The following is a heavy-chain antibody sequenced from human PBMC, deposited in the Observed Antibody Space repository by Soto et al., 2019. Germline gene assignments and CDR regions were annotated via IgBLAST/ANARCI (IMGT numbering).Heavy chain of an antibody. CDR1: GYSFTSYW. CDR2: IYPDDSDT. D-gene: IGHD6-19*01. V-gene: IGHV5-51*01. J-gene: IGHJ4*02. Sequence: GESLKISCKGSGYSFTSYWIAWVRQMPGKGLELMGIIYPDDSDTRYSPSFQGQVTISADKSISTAYLQGSSLKASDTAMYYCVMPLDTSGCNDFWCQGTLVTVFS. CDR3: VMPLDTSGCNDF.